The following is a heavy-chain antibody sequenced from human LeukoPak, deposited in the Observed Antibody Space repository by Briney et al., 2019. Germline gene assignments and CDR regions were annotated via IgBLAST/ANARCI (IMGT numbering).Heavy chain of an antibody. CDR1: GFSFSEYS. Sequence: GGSLRLSCVGSGFSFSEYSMNWVRQSPGKGLEWISYITSRSAFTYFADSVKGRFTISRDDARNSVYLHLNALRVDDTAVYYCARDLTSAYWSPGGYYYYMDFWGKGTGVTVSS. D-gene: IGHD3-16*01. V-gene: IGHV3-48*01. CDR3: ARDLTSAYWSPGGYYYYMDF. CDR2: ITSRSAFT. J-gene: IGHJ6*03.